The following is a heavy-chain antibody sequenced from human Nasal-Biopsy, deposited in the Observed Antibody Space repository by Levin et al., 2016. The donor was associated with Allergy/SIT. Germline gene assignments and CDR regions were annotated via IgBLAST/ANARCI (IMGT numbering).Heavy chain of an antibody. CDR1: GYMFTRYG. V-gene: IGHV1-46*01. J-gene: IGHJ4*02. D-gene: IGHD2-8*01. Sequence: ASVKVSCKGSGYMFTRYGITWVRQAPGQGLEWMGIINPSAGITDNAQKFQGRVTMTTDTSANTIYLELSSLRPEDTAVYYCVRDRNGIYLFDHWGQGTLVTVSS. CDR3: VRDRNGIYLFDH. CDR2: INPSAGIT.